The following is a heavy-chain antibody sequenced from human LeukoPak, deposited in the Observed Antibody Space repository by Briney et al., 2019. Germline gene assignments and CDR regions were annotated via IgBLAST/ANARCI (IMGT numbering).Heavy chain of an antibody. CDR3: AELGITMIGGV. D-gene: IGHD3-10*02. Sequence: GGSLRLSCAASGFTFSSYEMNWGRQAPGKGLEWVSYISSSGSTIYYADSVKGRFTISRDNAKNSLYLQMNRLRAEDTAVYYCAELGITMIGGVWGKGTTVTISS. CDR2: ISSSGSTI. J-gene: IGHJ6*04. CDR1: GFTFSSYE. V-gene: IGHV3-48*03.